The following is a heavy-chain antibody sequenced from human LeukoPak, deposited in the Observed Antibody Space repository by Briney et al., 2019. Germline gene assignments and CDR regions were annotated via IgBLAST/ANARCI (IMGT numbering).Heavy chain of an antibody. D-gene: IGHD4-11*01. CDR3: ARVRPHDYSNPAFDY. CDR2: INHSGST. V-gene: IGHV4-39*07. J-gene: IGHJ4*02. Sequence: SETLSLTCTVSGGSISSSSYYWGWIRQPPGKGLEWIGEINHSGSTNYNPSLKSRVTISVDTSKNQFSLKLSSVTAADTAVYYCARVRPHDYSNPAFDYWGQGTLVTVSS. CDR1: GGSISSSSYY.